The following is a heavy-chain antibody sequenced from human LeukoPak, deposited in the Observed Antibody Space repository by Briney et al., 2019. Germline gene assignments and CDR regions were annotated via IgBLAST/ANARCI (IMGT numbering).Heavy chain of an antibody. Sequence: SETLSLTCTVSGGSISSYYWSWIRQPPGKGPEWIGYIYYSGSTNYNPSLKSRVTISVDTSKNQFSLKLSSVTAADTAVYYCARAVRGSYGWFDPWGQGTLVTVSS. V-gene: IGHV4-59*01. D-gene: IGHD1-26*01. CDR1: GGSISSYY. CDR3: ARAVRGSYGWFDP. CDR2: IYYSGST. J-gene: IGHJ5*02.